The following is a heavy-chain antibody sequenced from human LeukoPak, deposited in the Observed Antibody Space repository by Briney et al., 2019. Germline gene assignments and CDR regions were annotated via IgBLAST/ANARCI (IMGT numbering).Heavy chain of an antibody. CDR2: ISGSDAST. CDR3: AREEVKSFDN. Sequence: GGSLRLSCLTSGFTLSTNAMSWVRQAPGKGLEWISGISGSDASTYYADSVRGRFTISRDNAKNSLYLQMNNLRVEDTAVYFCAREEVKSFDNWGQGTLVTVSS. CDR1: GFTLSTNA. J-gene: IGHJ4*02. V-gene: IGHV3-23*01.